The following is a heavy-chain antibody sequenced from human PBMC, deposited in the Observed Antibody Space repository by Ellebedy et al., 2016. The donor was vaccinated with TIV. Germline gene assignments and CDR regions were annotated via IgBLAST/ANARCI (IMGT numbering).Heavy chain of an antibody. J-gene: IGHJ4*02. D-gene: IGHD5-18*01. CDR2: ISGSGGST. V-gene: IGHV3-23*01. Sequence: GESLKISCAASGFTFSSYAMSWVRQAPGKGLEWVSAISGSGGSTYYADSVKGRFTISRDNSKNTLYLQMNSLRAEDTAVYYCARVGYSYGVDYWGQGTLVTVSS. CDR1: GFTFSSYA. CDR3: ARVGYSYGVDY.